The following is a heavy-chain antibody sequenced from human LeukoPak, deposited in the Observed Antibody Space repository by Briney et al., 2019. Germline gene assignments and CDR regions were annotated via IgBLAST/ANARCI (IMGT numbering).Heavy chain of an antibody. V-gene: IGHV4-61*02. Sequence: SQTLSLTCTVSGGSISSGSYYWSWIRQPAGKGLEWIGRIYSSSGSTNYNPSLKSRVTISVDTSKNQFSLKLSSVTAADTARYYCARGLFKSRCFDSPWFDPWGQGTLVIVSS. CDR2: IYSSSGST. CDR1: GGSISSGSYY. J-gene: IGHJ5*02. D-gene: IGHD3-9*01. CDR3: ARGLFKSRCFDSPWFDP.